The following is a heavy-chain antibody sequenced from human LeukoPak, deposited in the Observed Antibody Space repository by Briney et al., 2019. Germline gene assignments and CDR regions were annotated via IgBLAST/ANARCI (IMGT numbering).Heavy chain of an antibody. J-gene: IGHJ4*02. CDR1: GYTFTSYG. V-gene: IGHV1-18*01. CDR2: ISANNGNT. CDR3: ARDRDLRFFFY. Sequence: ASVKVSFKASGYTFTSYGISWVRQASGQGLEWMGWISANNGNTNYAQKLQGRVTMTADTSTSTAYMELRSLRSDDTAVYYCARDRDLRFFFYWGQGTLVTVSS. D-gene: IGHD3-3*01.